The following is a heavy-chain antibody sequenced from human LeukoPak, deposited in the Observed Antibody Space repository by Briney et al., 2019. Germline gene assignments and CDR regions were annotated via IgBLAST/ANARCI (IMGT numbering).Heavy chain of an antibody. J-gene: IGHJ4*02. D-gene: IGHD3-10*01. CDR2: INPNNGDT. CDR3: ARDGALWVGDFTFYFDS. V-gene: IGHV1-2*02. Sequence: GASVKVSFKASGSTFVAYFMHWARQAPGQGLEWVGWINPNNGDTDSAQKFKGRVTMTRDTSISTVYMELTRLTSDDTAVYFCARDGALWVGDFTFYFDSWGQGSLVTVSS. CDR1: GSTFVAYF.